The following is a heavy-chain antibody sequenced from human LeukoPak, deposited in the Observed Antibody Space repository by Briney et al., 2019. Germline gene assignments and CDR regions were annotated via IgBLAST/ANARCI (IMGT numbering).Heavy chain of an antibody. J-gene: IGHJ4*02. CDR2: IYSGGSA. CDR1: GFTVSSNY. D-gene: IGHD3-9*01. V-gene: IGHV3-66*02. CDR3: AKANYDILTNGVLGYFDY. Sequence: GGSLRLSCAASGFTVSSNYMSWVRQAPGKGLEWVSVIYSGGSAYYADSVKGRFTISRDNSKNTLYLQMNSLRAEDTAVYYCAKANYDILTNGVLGYFDYWGQGTLVTVSS.